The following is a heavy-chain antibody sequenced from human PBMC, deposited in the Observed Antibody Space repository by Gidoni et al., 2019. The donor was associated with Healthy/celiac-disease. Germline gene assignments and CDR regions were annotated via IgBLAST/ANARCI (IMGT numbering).Heavy chain of an antibody. V-gene: IGHV1-46*01. Sequence: QVQLVQSGAEVKKPGASVKVSCKASGYTFPSYYMHWVRQAPGQGLEWMGRINPSGGSTSYEQKFQGRVTMTRDTSTSTVYMELSSLRSEDTAVYYCARGGGGYCTNGVCNNGFDPWGQGTLVTVSS. CDR2: INPSGGST. D-gene: IGHD2-8*01. J-gene: IGHJ5*02. CDR3: ARGGGGYCTNGVCNNGFDP. CDR1: GYTFPSYY.